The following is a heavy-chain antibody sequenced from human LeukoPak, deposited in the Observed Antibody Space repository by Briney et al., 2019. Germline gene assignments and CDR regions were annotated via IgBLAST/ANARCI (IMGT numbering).Heavy chain of an antibody. Sequence: SETLSLTCTVSGGSISRHFWSWIRQPPGKGLEWIGFMYYNGSAKYNPSLKSRVTISEDTSKNQLSLKLRSVTAADTAVYYCGGDGGLDVFYWYFDLWGRGTLVTVSS. V-gene: IGHV4-59*11. D-gene: IGHD6-19*01. J-gene: IGHJ2*01. CDR3: GGDGGLDVFYWYFDL. CDR2: MYYNGSA. CDR1: GGSISRHF.